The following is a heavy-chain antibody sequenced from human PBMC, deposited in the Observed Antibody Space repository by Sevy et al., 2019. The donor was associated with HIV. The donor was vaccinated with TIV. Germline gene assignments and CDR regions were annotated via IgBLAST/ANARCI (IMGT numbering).Heavy chain of an antibody. J-gene: IGHJ4*02. Sequence: GGSLRLSCAASGFTFTRYWMSWVRQAPGKGLEWAANINEDGSEKYYVDSVKGRFTISRDNARKSLHLQMNSLRAEDTAIYYCARDVAAGDFWGQGTLVTVSS. CDR2: INEDGSEK. CDR3: ARDVAAGDF. CDR1: GFTFTRYW. D-gene: IGHD2-21*01. V-gene: IGHV3-7*01.